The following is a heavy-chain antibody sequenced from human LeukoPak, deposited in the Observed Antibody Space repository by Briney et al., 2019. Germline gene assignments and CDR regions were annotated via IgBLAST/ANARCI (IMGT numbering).Heavy chain of an antibody. V-gene: IGHV4-4*07. J-gene: IGHJ4*02. CDR2: IYTSGST. CDR3: ARMGSENYYFDY. CDR1: GGSISSYY. Sequence: SETLSLTRTVSGGSISSYYWSWIRQPAGKGLEWIGRIYTSGSTNYNPSLKSRVTMSVDTPKNQFSLKLSSVTAADTAVYYCARMGSENYYFDYWGQGTLVTVSS. D-gene: IGHD6-19*01.